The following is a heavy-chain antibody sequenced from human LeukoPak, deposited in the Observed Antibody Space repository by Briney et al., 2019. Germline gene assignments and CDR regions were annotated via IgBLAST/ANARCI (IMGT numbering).Heavy chain of an antibody. J-gene: IGHJ6*03. CDR2: IYSSGST. Sequence: SETLSLTCTVSGGSISPYYWTWIRQPAGKGLEWIGRIYSSGSTNYNPSLKSRATMSVDTSKNQFSLKLSSVTAADTAVYYCARVVVFGVVSSDYYYYYMDVWGKGTTVTVSS. D-gene: IGHD3-3*01. V-gene: IGHV4-4*07. CDR1: GGSISPYY. CDR3: ARVVVFGVVSSDYYYYYMDV.